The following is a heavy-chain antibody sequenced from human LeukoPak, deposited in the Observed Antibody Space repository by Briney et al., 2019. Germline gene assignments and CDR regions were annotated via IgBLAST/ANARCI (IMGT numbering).Heavy chain of an antibody. D-gene: IGHD3-10*01. CDR3: ARDREGSGSYYILINWFDP. Sequence: ASVKVSCKASGYTFTSYAMNWVRQAPGQGLEWMGWINTNTGNPTYAQGFTGRFVFSLDTSVSTAYLQISSLKAEDTAVYYCARDREGSGSYYILINWFDPWGQGTLVTVSS. V-gene: IGHV7-4-1*02. J-gene: IGHJ5*02. CDR2: INTNTGNP. CDR1: GYTFTSYA.